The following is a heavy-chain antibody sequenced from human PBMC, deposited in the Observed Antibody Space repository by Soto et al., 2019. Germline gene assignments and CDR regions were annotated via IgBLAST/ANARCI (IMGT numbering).Heavy chain of an antibody. D-gene: IGHD5-18*01. V-gene: IGHV1-3*01. Sequence: ASVKVSCKASGYTFTSYAMHWVRQAPGQRLEWMGWINAGNGNTKYSQKFQGRVTITRDTSASTAYMELSSLRSEDTAVFYCARDRIQLWSGNYFDYWGQGALVTVSS. CDR2: INAGNGNT. CDR1: GYTFTSYA. CDR3: ARDRIQLWSGNYFDY. J-gene: IGHJ4*02.